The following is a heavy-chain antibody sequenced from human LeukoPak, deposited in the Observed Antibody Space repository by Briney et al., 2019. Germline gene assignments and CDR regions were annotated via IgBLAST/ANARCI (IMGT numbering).Heavy chain of an antibody. Sequence: GGSLRLSCAASGFTVSSNYMSWVRQAPGKGLEWVSVIYSGGSTCYADSVKGRFTISRDNSKNTLYLQMNSLRAEDTAVYYCARIKTYYYDSSGYLPEYYFDYWGQGTLVTVSS. J-gene: IGHJ4*02. CDR2: IYSGGST. V-gene: IGHV3-66*01. CDR1: GFTVSSNY. CDR3: ARIKTYYYDSSGYLPEYYFDY. D-gene: IGHD3-22*01.